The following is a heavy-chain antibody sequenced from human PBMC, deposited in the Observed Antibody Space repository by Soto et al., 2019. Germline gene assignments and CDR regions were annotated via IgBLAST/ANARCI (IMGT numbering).Heavy chain of an antibody. V-gene: IGHV4-4*07. CDR2: IYSSGDT. Sequence: QVQLQESGPGLVKPSETLSLTCTVSGGSISTYYWSWIRQPAGKGLEWIGRIYSSGDTYFHPSLESRVTMSVVTSNNQFSLKLSSVTAADTAVYYCARDAYYYDTRGYYLVDYWGQGILVTVSS. CDR3: ARDAYYYDTRGYYLVDY. J-gene: IGHJ4*02. D-gene: IGHD3-22*01. CDR1: GGSISTYY.